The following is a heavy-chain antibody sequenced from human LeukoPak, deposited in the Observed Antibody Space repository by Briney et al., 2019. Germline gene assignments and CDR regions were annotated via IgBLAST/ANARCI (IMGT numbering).Heavy chain of an antibody. D-gene: IGHD6-13*01. Sequence: SQTLSLTCTVSGASINSGGHYWSWIRQHPGKGLEWIGYVYYSGSTYYNPSLNPSLKSRVTISLNTSKNQFSLNLTSVTAADTAVYYCARVAIAAGGTGIDSWGLGTLVTVSS. CDR1: GASINSGGHY. CDR2: VYYSGST. V-gene: IGHV4-31*03. CDR3: ARVAIAAGGTGIDS. J-gene: IGHJ4*02.